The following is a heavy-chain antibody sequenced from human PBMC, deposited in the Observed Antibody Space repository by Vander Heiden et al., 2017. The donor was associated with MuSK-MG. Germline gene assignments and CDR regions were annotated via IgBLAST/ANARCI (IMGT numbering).Heavy chain of an antibody. CDR2: IKQDGSEK. V-gene: IGHV3-7*04. CDR1: GFTFSSYW. CDR3: ARARSYSSSWGNWFDP. Sequence: EVQLVESGGGLVQPGGSVRLACAASGFTFSSYWMTWVRQAPGKGLEWVANIKQDGSEKYYVDSVKGRFTISRDNAKNSLYLQMNSLRAEDTAVYYCARARSYSSSWGNWFDPWGQGTLVTVSS. D-gene: IGHD6-13*01. J-gene: IGHJ5*02.